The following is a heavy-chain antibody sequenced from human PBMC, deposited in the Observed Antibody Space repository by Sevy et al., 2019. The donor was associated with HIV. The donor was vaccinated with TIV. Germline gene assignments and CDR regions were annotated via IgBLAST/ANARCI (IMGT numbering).Heavy chain of an antibody. V-gene: IGHV4-59*13. CDR3: ARVSVTYYYASSGSRYYYYGMDV. CDR1: GGSISSYY. CDR2: IYYSGST. J-gene: IGHJ6*02. Sequence: SETLSLTCTVSGGSISSYYWSWIRLPPGKGLEWIGYIYYSGSTNYNPSLSSRVTISVDTSKNQFSLKLSTVTAADTAVYYCARVSVTYYYASSGSRYYYYGMDVWGQGTTVTVSS. D-gene: IGHD3-22*01.